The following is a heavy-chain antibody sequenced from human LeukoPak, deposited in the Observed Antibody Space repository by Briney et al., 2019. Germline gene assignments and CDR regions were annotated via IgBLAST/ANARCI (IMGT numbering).Heavy chain of an antibody. D-gene: IGHD2-2*01. Sequence: SVRVSCKASGYTFTSYGISWVRQPPGQGRECVGWISVYNGNTNSAQNLQGRLTFPTDTYTSKAYMQRRSLRSDDPAVYYCPRVWIVLGPDAQYYYYMDVWGKGPTVTVSS. CDR1: GYTFTSYG. V-gene: IGHV1-18*01. J-gene: IGHJ6*03. CDR2: ISVYNGNT. CDR3: PRVWIVLGPDAQYYYYMDV.